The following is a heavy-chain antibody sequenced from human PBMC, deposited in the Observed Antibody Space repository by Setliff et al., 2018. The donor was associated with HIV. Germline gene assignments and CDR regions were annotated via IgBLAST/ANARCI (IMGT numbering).Heavy chain of an antibody. CDR1: GYSISSGYY. J-gene: IGHJ4*02. Sequence: PSETLSLTCAVSGYSISSGYYWGWIRQPPGKGLEWIGSIYHSGSTYYNPSLKSRVTISVDTSKNQFSLKLSSVTAADTAVYYDTLTGYYRSPKNFDSWGQGTLVTVSS. D-gene: IGHD3-9*01. CDR3: TLTGYYRSPKNFDS. V-gene: IGHV4-38-2*01. CDR2: IYHSGST.